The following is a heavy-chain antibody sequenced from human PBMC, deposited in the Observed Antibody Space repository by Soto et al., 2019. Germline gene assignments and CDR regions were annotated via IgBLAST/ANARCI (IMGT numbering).Heavy chain of an antibody. CDR1: GFTFSSYA. J-gene: IGHJ6*02. Sequence: GGSLRLSCAASGFTFSSYAMSWVRQAPGKGLEWVSAISGSGGSTYYADSVKGRFTISRDNSKNTLYLQMNSLRAEDTAVYYCAKTDHPEWLLPLYYYGMDVWGQGTTVTVSS. V-gene: IGHV3-23*01. CDR2: ISGSGGST. CDR3: AKTDHPEWLLPLYYYGMDV. D-gene: IGHD3-3*01.